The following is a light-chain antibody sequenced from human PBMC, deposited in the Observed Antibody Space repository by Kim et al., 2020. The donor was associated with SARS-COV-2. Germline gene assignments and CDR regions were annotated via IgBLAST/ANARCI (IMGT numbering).Light chain of an antibody. Sequence: AFVDVRVTLACRGSQGVSGWLAWYQQKPERGPKSLIYAASSLQSGVPSRFGGSGSGTDFTLAGGSLQPEAFATYNCQKDNSYPRGLGGGAKVDIQ. V-gene: IGKV1D-16*01. CDR3: QKDNSYPRG. J-gene: IGKJ4*01. CDR2: AAS. CDR1: QGVSGW.